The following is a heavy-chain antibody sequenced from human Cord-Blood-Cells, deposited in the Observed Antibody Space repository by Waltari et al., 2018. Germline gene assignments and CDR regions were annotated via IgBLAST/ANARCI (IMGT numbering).Heavy chain of an antibody. CDR3: ARENQDCGGDCYNWFDP. CDR1: GGTFSSYA. V-gene: IGHV1-69*01. CDR2: IIPIFGTA. Sequence: QVQLVQSGAEVKKPGSSVKVSCKASGGTFSSYAISWVRQAPGQGLEWMGGIIPIFGTANYAQKFQGRVTMTADESTSTAYMELSSLRSEDTAVYYCARENQDCGGDCYNWFDPWGQGTLVTVSS. D-gene: IGHD2-21*01. J-gene: IGHJ5*02.